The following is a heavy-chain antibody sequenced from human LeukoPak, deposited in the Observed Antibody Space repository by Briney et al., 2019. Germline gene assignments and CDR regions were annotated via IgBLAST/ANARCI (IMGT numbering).Heavy chain of an antibody. J-gene: IGHJ5*02. CDR2: IYTSAST. D-gene: IGHD3-22*01. V-gene: IGHV4-4*07. CDR1: GGSISSYY. CDR3: ARGDGYYDSSGPFDP. Sequence: SETLSLTCTVSGGSISSYYWSWIRQPAGKGLEWIGRIYTSASTNYNPSLKSRVTMSVDTSKNQFSLKLSSVTAADTAVYYCARGDGYYDSSGPFDPWGQGTLVTVSS.